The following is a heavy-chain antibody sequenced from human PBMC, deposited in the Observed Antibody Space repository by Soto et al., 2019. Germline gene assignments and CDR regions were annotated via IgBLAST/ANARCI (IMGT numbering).Heavy chain of an antibody. J-gene: IGHJ4*02. D-gene: IGHD3-22*01. CDR3: ARDPRALGKYHYDSSAYYPWFFDY. CDR2: ISAYNGNT. Sequence: ASVKVSCKASGYTFTSYGISWVRQAPGQGLEWMGWISAYNGNTNYVQKFQGRVTMTTDTSTSTAYMELRSLGSDDTAVYYCARDPRALGKYHYDSSAYYPWFFDYWGQGTLVTVSS. V-gene: IGHV1-18*01. CDR1: GYTFTSYG.